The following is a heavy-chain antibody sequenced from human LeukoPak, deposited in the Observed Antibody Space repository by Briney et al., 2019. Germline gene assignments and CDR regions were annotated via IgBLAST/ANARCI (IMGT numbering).Heavy chain of an antibody. V-gene: IGHV4-39*01. D-gene: IGHD6-6*01. CDR1: GVPISSRSYY. CDR2: MYFSGTT. CDR3: ARHSIDYSSSSDYFYYYMDV. Sequence: SETLSLTCSVSGVPISSRSYYWGWIRQPPGKGLEWIGSMYFSGTTYYNPSLKSRVTMSVHTPENHLSLELTSVTATDTAVYYCARHSIDYSSSSDYFYYYMDVWGKGTTVTVSS. J-gene: IGHJ6*03.